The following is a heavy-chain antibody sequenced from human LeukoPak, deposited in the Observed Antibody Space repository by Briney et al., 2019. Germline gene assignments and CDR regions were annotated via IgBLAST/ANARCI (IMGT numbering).Heavy chain of an antibody. J-gene: IGHJ4*02. CDR3: AKKAQAAGTGFDY. CDR1: GFTFSSYA. D-gene: IGHD6-13*01. CDR2: ISGSGGST. Sequence: GGSLRLSCAASGFTFSSYAMSWVRQAPGKGLEWVSAISGSGGSTFHADSVKGRFTISRDNSKNTLYLQMNSLRAEDTAVYYCAKKAQAAGTGFDYWGRGTLVTVSS. V-gene: IGHV3-23*01.